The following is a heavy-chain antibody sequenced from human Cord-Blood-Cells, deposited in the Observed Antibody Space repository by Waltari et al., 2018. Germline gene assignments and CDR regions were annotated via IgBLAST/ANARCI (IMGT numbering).Heavy chain of an antibody. J-gene: IGHJ4*02. V-gene: IGHV1-2*02. D-gene: IGHD7-27*01. CDR2: INPNSGGT. CDR1: GYPFTRDT. Sequence: QVQLVQSGAEVKKPGASVKVSCQASGYPFTRDTMNRVRQAPGQGLEWMGWINPNSGGTNYAQKFQGRVTMTRDTSISTAYMELSRLRSDDTAVYYCLTGDWDQLDYWGQGTLVTVSS. CDR3: LTGDWDQLDY.